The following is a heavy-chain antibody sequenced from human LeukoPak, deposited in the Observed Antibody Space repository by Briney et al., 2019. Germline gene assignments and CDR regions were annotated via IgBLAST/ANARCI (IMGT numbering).Heavy chain of an antibody. D-gene: IGHD1-26*01. Sequence: PGGSLKLSCAASGFTFSDSAIHWVRQASGKGLEWLGRIRSKANTYTTAYAASVKGRFTISREDSKNTAYLQMNSLKTEDTAVYYCVRDRGTYRPIDYWGQGTLVTVSS. CDR3: VRDRGTYRPIDY. CDR2: IRSKANTYTT. CDR1: GFTFSDSA. V-gene: IGHV3-73*01. J-gene: IGHJ4*02.